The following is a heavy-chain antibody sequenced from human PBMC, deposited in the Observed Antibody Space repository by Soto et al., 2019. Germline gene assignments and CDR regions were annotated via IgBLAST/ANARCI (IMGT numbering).Heavy chain of an antibody. CDR1: GFIFSTYD. Sequence: EEQLLPSGGGSAQPGGSLRVSCAASGFIFSTYDMSWVRQAPGKGLEWVSGIKYTGETAYYADSVKGRFTISSDNSRNTLSLEMANLRVEDTAVYWCAKVRTPDTHYSFELWGRGTLVTVSS. CDR3: AKVRTPDTHYSFEL. D-gene: IGHD2-15*01. V-gene: IGHV3-23*01. J-gene: IGHJ2*01. CDR2: IKYTGETA.